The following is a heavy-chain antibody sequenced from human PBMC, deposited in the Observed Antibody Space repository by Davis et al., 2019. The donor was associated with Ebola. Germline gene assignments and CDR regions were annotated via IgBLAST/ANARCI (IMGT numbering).Heavy chain of an antibody. J-gene: IGHJ6*02. Sequence: GESLKISCAASGFTFSNAWMSWVRQAPGTCLEWVSRIQSKTDCGTTDYAAPVKGRFTISRDDSKNTLYLQMNSLKTEETAVYYCTTVAAMVLDGMDVWGQGTTVTVSS. D-gene: IGHD5-18*01. CDR1: GFTFSNAW. CDR2: IQSKTDCGTT. V-gene: IGHV3-15*01. CDR3: TTVAAMVLDGMDV.